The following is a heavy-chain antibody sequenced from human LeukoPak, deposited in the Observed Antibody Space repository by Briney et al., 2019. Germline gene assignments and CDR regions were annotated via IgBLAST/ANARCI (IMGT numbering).Heavy chain of an antibody. CDR2: INHSGST. J-gene: IGHJ5*02. V-gene: IGHV4-34*01. CDR1: GWFFSGYY. CDR3: ARMKSQLLLPFRGFDP. D-gene: IGHD2-15*01. Sequence: SETLSLTCAVYGWFFSGYYWSWLRQPPGKGLEWVGKINHSGSTNYNPSLKSRVTITVDTSKNQSSLKLSSVTAADTAVYYCARMKSQLLLPFRGFDPWGQGTLVTVPS.